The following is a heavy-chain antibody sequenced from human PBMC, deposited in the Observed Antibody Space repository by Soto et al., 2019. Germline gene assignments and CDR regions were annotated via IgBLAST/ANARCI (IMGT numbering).Heavy chain of an antibody. CDR3: ARGLILWFGELSRRGGYYYYMDV. J-gene: IGHJ6*03. D-gene: IGHD3-10*01. Sequence: QVQLQQWGAGLLKPSETLSLTCAVYGGSFSGYQWSWIRQTPGKGLEWIGEINASGNINYNPSLKSRVTHCLDTPKKQISLKLSSVTAADSAVYYCARGLILWFGELSRRGGYYYYMDVWGKGTTVTVSS. V-gene: IGHV4-34*01. CDR1: GGSFSGYQ. CDR2: INASGNI.